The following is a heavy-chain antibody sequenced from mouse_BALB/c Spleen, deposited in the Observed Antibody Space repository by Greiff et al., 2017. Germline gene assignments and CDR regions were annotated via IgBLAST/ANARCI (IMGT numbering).Heavy chain of an antibody. D-gene: IGHD1-1*01. Sequence: EVKLMESGGGLVKPGGSLKLSCAASGFTFSSYTMSWVRQTPEKRLEWVATISSGGSYTYYPDSVKGRFTISRDNAKNTLYLQMSSLKSEDTAMYYCTREVFLLRSFDYWGQGTTLTVSS. CDR3: TREVFLLRSFDY. J-gene: IGHJ2*01. CDR2: ISSGGSYT. V-gene: IGHV5-6-4*01. CDR1: GFTFSSYT.